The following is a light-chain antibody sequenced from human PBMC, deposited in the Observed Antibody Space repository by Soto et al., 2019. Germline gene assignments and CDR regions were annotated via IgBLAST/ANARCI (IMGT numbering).Light chain of an antibody. CDR1: QSINNY. V-gene: IGKV3-11*01. Sequence: DIVLTQSPATLSLSPGERATLSCRASQSINNYLVWYQQKPGQAPRLLIYDASKRATGIPARFSGSGSGTDFTLTISSLEPEDFAVYYCQQRSYWTFGQGTKVEIK. J-gene: IGKJ1*01. CDR3: QQRSYWT. CDR2: DAS.